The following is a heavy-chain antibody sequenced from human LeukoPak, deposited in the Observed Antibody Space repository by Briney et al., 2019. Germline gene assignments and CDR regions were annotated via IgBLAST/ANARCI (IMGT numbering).Heavy chain of an antibody. CDR1: GFTFNAYS. J-gene: IGHJ6*02. V-gene: IGHV3-30-3*01. Sequence: GGSLRLSCAASGFTFNAYSMHWVRQAPGKGLEWVAVMSHDTTNKYYADSVKGRFTISRDNSNNTVFLLMNSLRAEDAAVYFCARGILRGMDVWGRGTPVIVPS. D-gene: IGHD2-8*01. CDR3: ARGILRGMDV. CDR2: MSHDTTNK.